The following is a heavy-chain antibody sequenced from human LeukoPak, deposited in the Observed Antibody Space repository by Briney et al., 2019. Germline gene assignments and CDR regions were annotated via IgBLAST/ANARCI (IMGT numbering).Heavy chain of an antibody. D-gene: IGHD4-17*01. Sequence: SETLSLTCTVSGGSISSYYWSWIRQPPGKGLELIGYIYYSGSTNYNPSLKSRVTISVDTSKNQFSLKLSSVTAADTAVYYCARRAVTTSNYYYYMDVWGKGTTVTVSS. J-gene: IGHJ6*03. CDR2: IYYSGST. CDR3: ARRAVTTSNYYYYMDV. CDR1: GGSISSYY. V-gene: IGHV4-59*08.